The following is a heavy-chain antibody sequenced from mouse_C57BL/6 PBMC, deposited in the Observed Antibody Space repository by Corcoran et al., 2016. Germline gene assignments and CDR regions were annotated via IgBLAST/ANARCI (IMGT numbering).Heavy chain of an antibody. CDR1: GYTFTDYY. V-gene: IGHV1-26*01. D-gene: IGHD3-3*01. Sequence: EVQLQQSGPELVKPGASVKISCKASGYTFTDYYMNWVKQSHGKSLEWIGDINPNNGGTSYNQKFKGKATLTVDKSSSTAYMELRSLTSEDSAVYYCARGDVELYFDYWGQGTTLTVSS. J-gene: IGHJ2*01. CDR3: ARGDVELYFDY. CDR2: INPNNGGT.